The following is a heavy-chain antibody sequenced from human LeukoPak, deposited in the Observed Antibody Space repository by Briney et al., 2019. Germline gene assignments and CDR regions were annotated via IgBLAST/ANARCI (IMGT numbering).Heavy chain of an antibody. Sequence: GGSLRLSCAASGFTFSNFAMSWVRQAPGKGLECVSLISANGGATYYADSVKGRFTISRDSSKSTLYLQMNSLRADDTAVYYCAKASGSPYYFDYWGQGTLVTVSS. CDR3: AKASGSPYYFDY. D-gene: IGHD3-10*01. J-gene: IGHJ4*02. CDR2: ISANGGAT. CDR1: GFTFSNFA. V-gene: IGHV3-23*01.